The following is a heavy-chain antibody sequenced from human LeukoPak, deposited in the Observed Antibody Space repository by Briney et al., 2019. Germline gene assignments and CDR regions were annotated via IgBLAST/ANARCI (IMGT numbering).Heavy chain of an antibody. Sequence: GASVKVSCKASGYTFTGYYMHWVRQAPGQGLEWMGWINPNSGGTNYAQKFQGRVTMTRDTSISTAYMELSRLRSDDTAVYYCARDSTMITFGGVIGSDAFDIWGQGTMVTVSS. CDR3: ARDSTMITFGGVIGSDAFDI. V-gene: IGHV1-2*02. D-gene: IGHD3-16*02. CDR2: INPNSGGT. CDR1: GYTFTGYY. J-gene: IGHJ3*02.